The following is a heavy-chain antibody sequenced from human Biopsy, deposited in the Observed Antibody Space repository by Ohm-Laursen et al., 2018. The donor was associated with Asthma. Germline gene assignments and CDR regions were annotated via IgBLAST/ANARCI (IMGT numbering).Heavy chain of an antibody. D-gene: IGHD4-17*01. J-gene: IGHJ6*02. CDR3: ARGGYYGDRRHHNGLDV. CDR2: IIPVFGTS. Sequence: SVKVSCQASGGTFSRYAISWVRQAPGQGLEWMGGIIPVFGTSNYAQKFQGRVTFTADGSTSSAYMELSSLTSEDSAVYYCARGGYYGDRRHHNGLDVWGQGTTVAISS. V-gene: IGHV1-69*13. CDR1: GGTFSRYA.